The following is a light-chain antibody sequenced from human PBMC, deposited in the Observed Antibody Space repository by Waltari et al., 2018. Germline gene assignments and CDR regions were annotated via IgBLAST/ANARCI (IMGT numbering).Light chain of an antibody. CDR1: NIGSKS. CDR2: DDS. J-gene: IGLJ2*01. CDR3: QVWDSSSDHFV. Sequence: SYVLTQPPSVSVAPGKTARITCGGNNIGSKSVHWYQQKPGQAPVLVVYDDSDRPPGIPERFSGSNSGNTATLTISRVEAGDEADYYCQVWDSSSDHFVFGGGTKLTVL. V-gene: IGLV3-21*03.